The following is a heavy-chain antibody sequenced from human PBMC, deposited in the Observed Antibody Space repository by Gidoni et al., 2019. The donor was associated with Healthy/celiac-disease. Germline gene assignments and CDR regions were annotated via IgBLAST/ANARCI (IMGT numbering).Heavy chain of an antibody. V-gene: IGHV1-18*01. CDR2: NSAYNGNT. D-gene: IGHD6-13*01. CDR1: GYTFTSYG. CDR3: ARLHSSSWPLYYFDY. Sequence: QVQLVQSGVEVKKPGASVNVSCKASGYTFTSYGSSWVRQAPGQGLEWMGWNSAYNGNTNYAQKLQSRVTMTTDTSTSTAYMELRSLRSDDTAVYDCARLHSSSWPLYYFDYWGQGTLVTVSS. J-gene: IGHJ4*02.